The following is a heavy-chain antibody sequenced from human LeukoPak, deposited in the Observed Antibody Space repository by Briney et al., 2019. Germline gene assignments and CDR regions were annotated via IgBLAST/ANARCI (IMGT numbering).Heavy chain of an antibody. CDR2: IYYSGST. V-gene: IGHV4-30-4*01. J-gene: IGHJ4*02. Sequence: SETLSLTCTVSGGSISSGDYYWSWIRQPPGKGLEWIGYIYYSGSTYYNPSLKSRVTTSVDTSKNQFSLKLSSVTAADTAVYYCARDRLTGDFDYWGQGTLVTASS. CDR3: ARDRLTGDFDY. CDR1: GGSISSGDYY.